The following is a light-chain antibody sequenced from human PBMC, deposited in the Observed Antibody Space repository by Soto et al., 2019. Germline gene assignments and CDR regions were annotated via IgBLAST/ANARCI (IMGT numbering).Light chain of an antibody. CDR2: DAS. CDR3: QHAQTYGDSPPLT. CDR1: QSVSYY. J-gene: IGKJ4*01. Sequence: EIVLTQSPGTLSLSPGERATLSCRASQSVSYYLAWYQQKHGQAPRLLIYDASSRATGVPDRFSGSGSGTDFTLTILTLEPEYFAVYYCQHAQTYGDSPPLTFCGGTKVEIK. V-gene: IGKV3-20*01.